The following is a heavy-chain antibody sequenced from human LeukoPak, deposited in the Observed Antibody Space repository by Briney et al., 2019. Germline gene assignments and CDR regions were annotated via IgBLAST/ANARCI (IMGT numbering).Heavy chain of an antibody. CDR1: GGTFSSYA. Sequence: GASVKVSCKASGGTFSSYAISWVRQAPGQGLEWMGRIIPILGIANYAQKFQGRVTITADKSTSTAYMELRSLGSDDTAVYYCARDNRPEMATIPHDAFDIWGQGTMVTVSS. V-gene: IGHV1-69*04. J-gene: IGHJ3*02. CDR2: IIPILGIA. D-gene: IGHD5-24*01. CDR3: ARDNRPEMATIPHDAFDI.